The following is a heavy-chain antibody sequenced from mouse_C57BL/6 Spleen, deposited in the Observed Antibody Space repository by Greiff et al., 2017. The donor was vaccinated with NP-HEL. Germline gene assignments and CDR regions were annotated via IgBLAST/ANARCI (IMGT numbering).Heavy chain of an antibody. J-gene: IGHJ2*01. CDR2: ISSGSSTI. Sequence: EVKLVESGGGLVKPGGSLKLSCAASGFTFSDYGMHWVRQAPEKGLEWVAYISSGSSTIYYADTVKGRFTISRDNAKNTLFLQMTSLRSEDTAMYYCARNLGLFITDWGQGTTLTVSS. CDR3: ARNLGLFITD. D-gene: IGHD1-1*01. V-gene: IGHV5-17*01. CDR1: GFTFSDYG.